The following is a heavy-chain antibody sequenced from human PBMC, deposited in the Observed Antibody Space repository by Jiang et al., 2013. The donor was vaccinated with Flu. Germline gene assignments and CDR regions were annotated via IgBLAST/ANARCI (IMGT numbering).Heavy chain of an antibody. D-gene: IGHD3-10*01. CDR2: SIIVGST. CDR3: ARLYYYGSGSYGYYYYYGMDV. V-gene: IGHV4-39*01. Sequence: WGWIRQPPGRGWSGLGVSIIVGSTYYNPYPSKSRVTISVDTSKNQXSLKLSSVTAADTAVYYCARLYYYGSGSYGYYYYYGMDVWGQGTTVTVSS. J-gene: IGHJ6*02.